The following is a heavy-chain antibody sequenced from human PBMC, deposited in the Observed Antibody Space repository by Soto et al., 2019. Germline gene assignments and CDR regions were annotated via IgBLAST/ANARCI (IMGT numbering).Heavy chain of an antibody. J-gene: IGHJ4*02. CDR1: GFTFTNYA. CDR3: ARDRDSSGLSHLDS. V-gene: IGHV3-30*09. D-gene: IGHD3-22*01. Sequence: QVQLVESGGGVVQPGRSLRLSCATSGFTFTNYAVHWVRQAPGKGLEWLTLISYDGANTQYADSVKGRFAVSRDNSDNTVVLQMISLTTEDTAIYYCARDRDSSGLSHLDSWGQGTLVTVSS. CDR2: ISYDGANT.